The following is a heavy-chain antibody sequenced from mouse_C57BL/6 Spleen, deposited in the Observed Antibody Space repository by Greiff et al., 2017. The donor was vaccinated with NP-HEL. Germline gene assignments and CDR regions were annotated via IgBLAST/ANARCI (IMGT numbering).Heavy chain of an antibody. CDR1: GYAFSSYW. Sequence: QVQLKQSGAELVKPGASVKISCKASGYAFSSYWMNWVKQRPGKGLEWIGQIYPGDGDTNYNGKFKGKATLTADKSSSTAYMQLSSLTSEDSAVYFCARNPYDYGRSVYYFDDWGQGTTLTVSS. D-gene: IGHD1-1*01. CDR3: ARNPYDYGRSVYYFDD. J-gene: IGHJ2*01. V-gene: IGHV1-80*01. CDR2: IYPGDGDT.